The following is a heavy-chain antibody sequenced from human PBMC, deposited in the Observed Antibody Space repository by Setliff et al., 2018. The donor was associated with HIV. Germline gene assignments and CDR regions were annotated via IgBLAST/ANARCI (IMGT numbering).Heavy chain of an antibody. V-gene: IGHV3-33*01. CDR1: GFTFSPHA. J-gene: IGHJ3*02. CDR3: ARNTDVDSVYRPFHI. D-gene: IGHD1-26*01. Sequence: GGSLRLSCAASGFTFSPHAMHWVRQAPGKGLEWMAIIWYDGVTKYYGDSVEGRFTISRDNSKNILYLQMNGLRVEDTAVYYCARNTDVDSVYRPFHIWGQGTMVTVSS. CDR2: IWYDGVTK.